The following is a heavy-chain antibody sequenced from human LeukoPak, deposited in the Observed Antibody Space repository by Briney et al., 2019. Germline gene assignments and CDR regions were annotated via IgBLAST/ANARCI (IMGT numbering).Heavy chain of an antibody. J-gene: IGHJ3*02. CDR2: IGGGPGST. D-gene: IGHD1-26*01. Sequence: GGSLRLSCATSGFTFSNYAMSWVRQAPGKGLEWVSVIGGGPGSTYYADSVKGRFTISRDNSKNTLFLQMNSLRAEDTAVYYCAKTSGGSYFDAFDIWGQGTMVTVSS. CDR3: AKTSGGSYFDAFDI. V-gene: IGHV3-23*01. CDR1: GFTFSNYA.